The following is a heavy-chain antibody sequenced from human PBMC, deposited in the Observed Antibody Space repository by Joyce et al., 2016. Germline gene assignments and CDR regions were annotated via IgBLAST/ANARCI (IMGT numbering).Heavy chain of an antibody. CDR2: INEDGSEK. D-gene: IGHD6-13*01. V-gene: IGHV3-7*03. J-gene: IGHJ5*02. CDR1: GFSFRYFW. Sequence: EVYLVESGGGLVQPGGSLRFSCAASGFSFRYFWMDWVRQAPGKGLEGVAQINEDGSEKNYMDSLRGRFTISRDNAKNSVDLQINSLRVEDTAVYYCTRGSGTGWFDPWGQGTLVTVSS. CDR3: TRGSGTGWFDP.